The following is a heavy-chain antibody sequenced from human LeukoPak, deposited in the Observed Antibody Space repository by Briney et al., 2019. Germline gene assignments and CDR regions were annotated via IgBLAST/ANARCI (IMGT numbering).Heavy chain of an antibody. J-gene: IGHJ6*02. CDR3: ARGTGEGIVVVPAAILYYYYGMDV. CDR2: MWYDGSNE. CDR1: GFTFSNYG. Sequence: GRSLRLSCAASGFTFSNYGMHWVRQAPGKGLEWVAVMWYDGSNEYYADSVKGRFTISRDNSKNTLYLQMSSLRAEDTAVYYCARGTGEGIVVVPAAILYYYYGMDVWGQGTTVTVSS. D-gene: IGHD2-2*01. V-gene: IGHV3-33*01.